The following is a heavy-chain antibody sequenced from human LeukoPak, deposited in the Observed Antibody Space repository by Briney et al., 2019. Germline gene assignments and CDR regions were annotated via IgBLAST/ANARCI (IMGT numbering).Heavy chain of an antibody. CDR1: GFTFSSYA. Sequence: PGGSLRLSCVASGFTFSSYAMRWVRQATGKGLEWVSVVSGGGHNTYYADSVKGRFTMSRDNSKRTVYLQMNSLRAEDTAVYYCAKDRSSWYYPFDSWGQGTLVTVSS. J-gene: IGHJ4*02. CDR3: AKDRSSWYYPFDS. D-gene: IGHD3-3*01. CDR2: VSGGGHNT. V-gene: IGHV3-23*01.